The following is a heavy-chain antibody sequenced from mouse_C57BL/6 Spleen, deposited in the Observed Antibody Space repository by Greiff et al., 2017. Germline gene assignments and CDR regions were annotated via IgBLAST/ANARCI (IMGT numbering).Heavy chain of an antibody. CDR2: ISSGSSTI. V-gene: IGHV5-17*01. CDR3: ARGPLMVTTRGYAMDY. CDR1: GFTFSDYG. Sequence: DVMLVESGGGLVKPGGSLKLSCAASGFTFSDYGMHWVRQAPEKGLEWVAYISSGSSTIYYADTVKGRFTISRDNAKNTLFLQMTSLRSEDTAMYYCARGPLMVTTRGYAMDYWGQGTSVTVSS. D-gene: IGHD2-2*01. J-gene: IGHJ4*01.